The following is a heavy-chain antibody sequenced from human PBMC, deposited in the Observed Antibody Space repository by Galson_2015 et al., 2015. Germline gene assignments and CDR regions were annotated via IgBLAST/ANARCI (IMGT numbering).Heavy chain of an antibody. J-gene: IGHJ6*03. CDR2: ISGSGGSA. V-gene: IGHV3-23*01. CDR3: ANSPLGVVEVPAATDYYYYYYMDV. Sequence: AISGSGGSAYYADSVKGRFTISRDNSKNTLYLRMNSLRAEDTAVYFCANSPLGVVEVPAATDYYYYYYMDVWGKGTTVTVSS. D-gene: IGHD2-2*01.